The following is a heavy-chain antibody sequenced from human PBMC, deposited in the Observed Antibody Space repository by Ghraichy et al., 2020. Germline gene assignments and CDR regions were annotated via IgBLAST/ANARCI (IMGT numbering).Heavy chain of an antibody. V-gene: IGHV3-23*01. CDR1: GFTFSSYA. Sequence: GGSLRLSCAASGFTFSSYAMSWVRQAPGKGLEWVSAICGSGGSKYYADSVKGRFTISRDNSKNTLYLQMNSLRAEDTADYYCAKAFVKDIVLMVYGFDYCGQGTLVTDSS. J-gene: IGHJ4*02. D-gene: IGHD2-8*01. CDR3: AKAFVKDIVLMVYGFDY. CDR2: ICGSGGSK.